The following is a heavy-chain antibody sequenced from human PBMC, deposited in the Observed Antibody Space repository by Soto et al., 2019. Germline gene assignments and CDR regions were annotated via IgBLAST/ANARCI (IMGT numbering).Heavy chain of an antibody. V-gene: IGHV3-23*01. Sequence: PGGSLRLSCAASGFTFSSYAMSWVRQAPGKGLEWVSAISGSGGSTYYADSVKGRFTISRDNSKNTLYLQMNSLRAEDTAVYYRAKDVGIGEYYFDYWGQGTLVTVSS. J-gene: IGHJ4*02. D-gene: IGHD3-10*01. CDR1: GFTFSSYA. CDR2: ISGSGGST. CDR3: AKDVGIGEYYFDY.